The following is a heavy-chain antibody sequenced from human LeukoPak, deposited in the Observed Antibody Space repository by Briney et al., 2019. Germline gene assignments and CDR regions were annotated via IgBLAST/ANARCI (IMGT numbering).Heavy chain of an antibody. CDR3: ARGPYYDSPLYYFDY. D-gene: IGHD3-22*01. CDR1: GDSVSRNSAA. CDR2: TYYRSKWYN. V-gene: IGHV6-1*01. Sequence: SQTLSLTCAISGDSVSRNSAAWNWIRQSPSRGLEWLGRTYYRSKWYNDYAVSVKSRITINPDTSKNQFSMHLNSVTPEDTAVYYCARGPYYDSPLYYFDYWGQRTLVTVSS. J-gene: IGHJ4*02.